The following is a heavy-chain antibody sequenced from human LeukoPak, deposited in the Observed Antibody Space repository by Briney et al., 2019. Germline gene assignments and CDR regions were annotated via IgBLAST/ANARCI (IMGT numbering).Heavy chain of an antibody. CDR3: AREYEQQLVLGYFQH. J-gene: IGHJ1*01. CDR2: ISYDGSNK. D-gene: IGHD6-13*01. V-gene: IGHV3-30-3*01. CDR1: GFTFSSYA. Sequence: GGSLRLSCAASGFTFSSYAMHWVRQAPGKGLEWVAVISYDGSNKYYADSVKGRFTISRDNSKNTLYLQMNSLRAEDTAVYYCAREYEQQLVLGYFQHWGQGTLVTVSS.